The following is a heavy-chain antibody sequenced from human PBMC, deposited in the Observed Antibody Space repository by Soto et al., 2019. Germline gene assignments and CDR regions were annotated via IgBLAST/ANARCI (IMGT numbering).Heavy chain of an antibody. Sequence: QVQLVQSGAEVKKPGSSVKVSCKASGGTFSSYAISWVRQAPGQGLEWMGGIIPIFGTANYAQKFQGRVTITADESTSIAYMELSSLRSEDTAVYYCARVEGNYYDSSGYLDYWGQGTLVTVSS. CDR3: ARVEGNYYDSSGYLDY. D-gene: IGHD3-22*01. V-gene: IGHV1-69*01. CDR1: GGTFSSYA. CDR2: IIPIFGTA. J-gene: IGHJ4*02.